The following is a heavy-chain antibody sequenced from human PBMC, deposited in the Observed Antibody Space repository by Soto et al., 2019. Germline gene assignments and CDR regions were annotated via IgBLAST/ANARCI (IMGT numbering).Heavy chain of an antibody. Sequence: GASVKVSCKASGGTFSSYAISWVRQAPGQGLEWMGGIIPIFGTANYAQKFQGRVTITADESTSTAYMELSSLRSEDTAVYYCARTPGSSYPYNWFDPWGQGTLVTVSS. CDR3: ARTPGSSYPYNWFDP. D-gene: IGHD6-13*01. J-gene: IGHJ5*02. CDR1: GGTFSSYA. V-gene: IGHV1-69*13. CDR2: IIPIFGTA.